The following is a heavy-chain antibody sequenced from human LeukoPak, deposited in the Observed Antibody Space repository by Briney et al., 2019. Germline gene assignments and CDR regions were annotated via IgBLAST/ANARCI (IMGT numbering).Heavy chain of an antibody. D-gene: IGHD3-22*01. V-gene: IGHV4-39*07. CDR2: IYYSEST. J-gene: IGHJ2*01. Sequence: KTSETLSLTCTVSGGSISSSSYYWSWIRQPPGKGLEWIGSIYYSESTYYNPSLKSRVTISVDTSKNQFSLKLSSVTAADTAVYYCARDLGKYYYDSSGYYGYWYFDLWGRGTLVTVSS. CDR3: ARDLGKYYYDSSGYYGYWYFDL. CDR1: GGSISSSSYY.